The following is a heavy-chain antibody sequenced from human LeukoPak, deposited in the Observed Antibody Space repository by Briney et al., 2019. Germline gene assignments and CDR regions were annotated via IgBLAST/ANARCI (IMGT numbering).Heavy chain of an antibody. D-gene: IGHD3-10*01. J-gene: IGHJ4*02. CDR3: VRDAYGSGKGFFDY. CDR2: IIPIFGTA. Sequence: GASVKVSCKASGGTFSSYAISWVRQAPGQGLEWMGGIIPIFGTANYAQKFQGRVTITADESTSTAYMELSSLGSDDTAVYYCVRDAYGSGKGFFDYWGQGTLVTVSS. CDR1: GGTFSSYA. V-gene: IGHV1-69*13.